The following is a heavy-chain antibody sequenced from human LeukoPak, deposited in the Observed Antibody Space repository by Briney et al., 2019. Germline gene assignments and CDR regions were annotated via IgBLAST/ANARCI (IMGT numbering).Heavy chain of an antibody. V-gene: IGHV3-49*04. J-gene: IGHJ6*04. D-gene: IGHD3-16*02. CDR1: GFIFGDHA. CDR2: IRSKAYRGTT. Sequence: GGSLRLSCTASGFIFGDHAMSWVRQAPGKGLEWVGFIRSKAYRGTTEYAASVKGRFTISRDDSIGIAYLQMNSLKTEDTAVYYCTRDPGAYDYVWGSYRFYYYYYGMDVWGKGTTVTVSS. CDR3: TRDPGAYDYVWGSYRFYYYYYGMDV.